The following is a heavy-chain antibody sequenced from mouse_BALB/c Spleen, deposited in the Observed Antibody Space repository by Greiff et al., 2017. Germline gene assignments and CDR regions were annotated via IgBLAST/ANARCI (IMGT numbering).Heavy chain of an antibody. J-gene: IGHJ3*01. CDR1: GFSLTSYG. CDR3: ALQFITTASVAY. V-gene: IGHV2-5-1*01. D-gene: IGHD1-2*01. Sequence: QVQLQQSGPSLVQPSQSLSITCTVSGFSLTSYGVHWVRQSPGKGLEWLGVIWRGGSTDYNAAFMSRLSITKDNSKSQVFFKMNSLQADDTAIYYCALQFITTASVAYWGQGTLVTVSA. CDR2: IWRGGST.